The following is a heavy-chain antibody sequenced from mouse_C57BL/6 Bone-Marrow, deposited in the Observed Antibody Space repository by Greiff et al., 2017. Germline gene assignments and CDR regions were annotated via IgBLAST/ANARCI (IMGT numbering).Heavy chain of an antibody. CDR1: GFSFNTYA. D-gene: IGHD1-1*01. Sequence: EVMLVESGGGLVQPKGSLKLSCAASGFSFNTYAMNWVRQAPGKGLEWVARIRSKSNNYATYYADSVKDRFTISRDDSESMLYLQMNNLKTEDTAMYYCGGHGGVAGRGFAYWGKGTLVTVSA. V-gene: IGHV10-1*01. J-gene: IGHJ3*01. CDR3: GGHGGVAGRGFAY. CDR2: IRSKSNNYAT.